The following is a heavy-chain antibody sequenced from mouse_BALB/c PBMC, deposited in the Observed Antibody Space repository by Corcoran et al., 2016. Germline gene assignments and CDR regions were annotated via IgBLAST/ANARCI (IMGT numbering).Heavy chain of an antibody. CDR2: INPYNDGT. CDR3: ARIGIYYDYDD. J-gene: IGHJ4*01. D-gene: IGHD2-4*01. Sequence: EVQLQQSGPELVKTGASVKMSCKASGYTFTSYVMHWVKQKPGQGLEWIGYINPYNDGTKYNEKFKGKTTLTSDKSSSTAYMEISSLTSEDSAVYYCARIGIYYDYDDWGQGTPVTVSS. V-gene: IGHV1S136*01. CDR1: GYTFTSYV.